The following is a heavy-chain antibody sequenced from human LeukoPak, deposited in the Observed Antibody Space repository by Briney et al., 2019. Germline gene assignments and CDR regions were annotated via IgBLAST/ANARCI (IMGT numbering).Heavy chain of an antibody. CDR2: INHSGST. D-gene: IGHD3-10*01. CDR1: GGSFSGYY. V-gene: IGHV4-34*01. CDR3: ARIGFGESIDY. J-gene: IGHJ4*02. Sequence: PSETLSLTCAVYGGSFSGYYCSWIRPPPGKGLEWIGEINHSGSTNYNPSLKSRVTISVDTSKNQFSLKLSSVTAADTAVYYCARIGFGESIDYWGQGTLVTVSS.